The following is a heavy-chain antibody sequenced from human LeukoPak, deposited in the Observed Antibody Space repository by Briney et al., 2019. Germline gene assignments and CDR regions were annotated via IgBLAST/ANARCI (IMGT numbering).Heavy chain of an antibody. CDR3: ARGYNYANDFDS. Sequence: GGSLRLSCAASGFTFSSYAMSWVRQAPGKGLEWVSAISGSGGSTYYADSVKGRFTISRDNAKNTLYLQMNSLRVEDTAVYYCARGYNYANDFDSWGQGTLVSVSS. CDR2: ISGSGGST. CDR1: GFTFSSYA. J-gene: IGHJ4*02. D-gene: IGHD5-18*01. V-gene: IGHV3-23*01.